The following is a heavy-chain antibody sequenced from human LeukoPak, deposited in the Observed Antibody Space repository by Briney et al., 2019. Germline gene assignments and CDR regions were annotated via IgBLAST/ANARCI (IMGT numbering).Heavy chain of an antibody. CDR2: INPNGGGT. J-gene: IGHJ3*02. V-gene: IGHV1-2*02. D-gene: IGHD5-18*01. Sequence: ASVKVSCKASGYTFTGYYMHWVRQAPGQGLEWMGWINPNGGGTNYAQKFQSRVTMTRDTSISTAYMELSRLRSDDTAVYYCAREGTYSYAQAPAFDIWGQGTMVTVSS. CDR1: GYTFTGYY. CDR3: AREGTYSYAQAPAFDI.